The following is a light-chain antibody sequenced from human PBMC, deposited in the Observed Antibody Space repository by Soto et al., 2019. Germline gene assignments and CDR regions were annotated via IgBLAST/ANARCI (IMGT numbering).Light chain of an antibody. Sequence: QSVLTQPRSVSGSPGQSVTISCTGTSSDVGGYNYVSWYQQHPGKAPKLMIYDVNKRPSGVPDRFSGSKSGNTASLTISGLQAEDEADYYCCSYAGSYTYVFGTGTKLTVL. V-gene: IGLV2-11*01. CDR3: CSYAGSYTYV. J-gene: IGLJ1*01. CDR1: SSDVGGYNY. CDR2: DVN.